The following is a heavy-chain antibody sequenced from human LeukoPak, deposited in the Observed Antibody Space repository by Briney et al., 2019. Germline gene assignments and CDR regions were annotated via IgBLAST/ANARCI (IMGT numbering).Heavy chain of an antibody. CDR3: ARRMYYYDSSGYGGYWLDP. J-gene: IGHJ5*02. D-gene: IGHD3-22*01. CDR2: IYYSGST. V-gene: IGHV4-59*08. Sequence: SETLSLTCTVSGGSISSYYWSWVRQPPGKGLEWIGYIYYSGSTNYNPSLKSRVTISVDTSKNQFSLKLSSVTAADTAVYYCARRMYYYDSSGYGGYWLDPWGQGTLVTVSS. CDR1: GGSISSYY.